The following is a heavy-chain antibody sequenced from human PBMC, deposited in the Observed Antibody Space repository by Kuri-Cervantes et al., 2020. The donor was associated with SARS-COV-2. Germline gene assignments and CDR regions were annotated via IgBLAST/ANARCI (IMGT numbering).Heavy chain of an antibody. J-gene: IGHJ6*02. CDR2: INHSGST. Sequence: GSLRLSCAVYGGSFSGYYWSWIRQPPGKGLEWIGEINHSGSTNYNPSLRSRVTISVDTSKNQFSLKLSSVTAADTAVYYCARGLRWQQPHRNYYYYGMDVWGQGTTVTVSS. CDR3: ARGLRWQQPHRNYYYYGMDV. D-gene: IGHD5-24*01. CDR1: GGSFSGYY. V-gene: IGHV4-34*01.